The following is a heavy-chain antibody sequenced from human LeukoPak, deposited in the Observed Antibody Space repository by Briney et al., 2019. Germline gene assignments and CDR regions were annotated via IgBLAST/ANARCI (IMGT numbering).Heavy chain of an antibody. D-gene: IGHD5-18*01. CDR3: ARHGYSYGYISRAIFDY. CDR1: GGSISSYY. CDR2: IYYSGST. Sequence: PSETLSLTCTVSGGSISSYYWSWIRQPPGKGLEWIGYIYYSGSTNYNPSLKSRVTISVDTSKNQFSLKLSSVTAADTAVYYCARHGYSYGYISRAIFDYWGQGTLVTVSS. J-gene: IGHJ4*02. V-gene: IGHV4-59*08.